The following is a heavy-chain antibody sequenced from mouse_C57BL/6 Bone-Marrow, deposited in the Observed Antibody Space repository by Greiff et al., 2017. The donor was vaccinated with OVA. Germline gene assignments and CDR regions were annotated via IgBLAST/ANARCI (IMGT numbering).Heavy chain of an antibody. J-gene: IGHJ4*01. Sequence: QVQLQQSGAELVRPGTSVTMSCKASGYTFTNYWIGWAKQRPGHGLEWIGDIYPGGGYTNYNEKFKGKATLTADKSSSTAYMQFSSLTSEDSAIYYCARWEFYAMDYWGQGTSVTVSS. CDR1: GYTFTNYW. CDR2: IYPGGGYT. CDR3: ARWEFYAMDY. V-gene: IGHV1-63*01. D-gene: IGHD4-1*01.